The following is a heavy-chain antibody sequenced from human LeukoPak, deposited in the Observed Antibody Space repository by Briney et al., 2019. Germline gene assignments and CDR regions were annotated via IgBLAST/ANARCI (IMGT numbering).Heavy chain of an antibody. CDR2: ISGSGGST. CDR1: GFTFSSYA. V-gene: IGHV3-23*01. J-gene: IGHJ6*02. Sequence: GGSLRLSCAASGFTFSSYAMSWVRQAPGKGLEWVSAISGSGGSTYYADSVKGRFTISRDNSKNTVYLQMNSLRAEDTAVYYCARDRGDNISGYYYYGMDVWGQGTTVTVSS. CDR3: ARDRGDNISGYYYYGMDV. D-gene: IGHD4-17*01.